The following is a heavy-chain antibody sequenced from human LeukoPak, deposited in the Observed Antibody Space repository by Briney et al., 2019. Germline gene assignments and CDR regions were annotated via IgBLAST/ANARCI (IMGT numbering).Heavy chain of an antibody. Sequence: SETLSLTCAVYGGSFSGYYWSWLRQPPGKGLEWIGEINHSGSTNYNPSIKSRVTISVDTSKNQFSLKLSSVTAADTAVYYCASRYCSSTSCYQANWFDPWGQGTLVTVSS. J-gene: IGHJ5*02. CDR3: ASRYCSSTSCYQANWFDP. V-gene: IGHV4-34*01. CDR1: GGSFSGYY. CDR2: INHSGST. D-gene: IGHD2-2*01.